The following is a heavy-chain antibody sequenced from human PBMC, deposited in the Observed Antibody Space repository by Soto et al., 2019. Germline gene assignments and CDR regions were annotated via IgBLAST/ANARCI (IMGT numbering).Heavy chain of an antibody. CDR3: ARHATVTTVDYYYGMDV. CDR1: GGSISSGGYY. D-gene: IGHD4-17*01. J-gene: IGHJ6*02. CDR2: IYYSGST. Sequence: TLPLTCTVSGGSISSGGYYWSWIRQHPGKGLEWIGYIYYSGSTYYNPSLKSRVTISVDTSKNQFSLKLSSVTAADTAVYYCARHATVTTVDYYYGMDVWGQGTTVTVSS. V-gene: IGHV4-31*03.